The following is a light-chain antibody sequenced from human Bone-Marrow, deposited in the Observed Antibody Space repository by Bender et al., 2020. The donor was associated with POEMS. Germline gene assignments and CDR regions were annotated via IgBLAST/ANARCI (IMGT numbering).Light chain of an antibody. CDR1: ALTKEY. CDR2: KDN. Sequence: SYALTQPPSVSVSPGQTATITCSGDALTKEYAYWYQQKPGQAPVLLIYKDNKRPSGVPDRFSGSKSGNTASLTVSGLQAEDEADYYCNSYGGNNNLVFGSGTKVTVL. CDR3: NSYGGNNNLV. V-gene: IGLV3-25*02. J-gene: IGLJ1*01.